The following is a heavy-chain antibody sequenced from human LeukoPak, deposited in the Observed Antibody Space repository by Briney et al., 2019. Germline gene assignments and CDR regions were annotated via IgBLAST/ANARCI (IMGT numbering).Heavy chain of an antibody. CDR3: SRGSALNRAYSGYDPPFHY. Sequence: ASVKVSCKASGYTFSDYYMHWVRQAPGQGLEWMGCINPNSCATGYAQKFQGRVTMTRDTSISTADMERNSLRSDDTAMYYCSRGSALNRAYSGYDPPFHYRGQGTLVAVSS. CDR2: INPNSCAT. J-gene: IGHJ4*02. D-gene: IGHD5-12*01. CDR1: GYTFSDYY. V-gene: IGHV1-2*02.